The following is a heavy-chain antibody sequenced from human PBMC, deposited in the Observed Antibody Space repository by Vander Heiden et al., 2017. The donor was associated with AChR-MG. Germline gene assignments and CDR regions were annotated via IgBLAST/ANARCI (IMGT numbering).Heavy chain of an antibody. D-gene: IGHD5-12*01. J-gene: IGHJ4*02. CDR2: ISDYNGNT. CDR3: ARAGGNSGYDPEDY. Sequence: QVQLVQSGAKVKKPGASAKVSCDAPGYTFTSYGISWVRQAPGQGLEWMGWISDYNGNTNYAQKLQGRVTMTTDTSTSTAYMELRSLRSDDTAVYYCARAGGNSGYDPEDYWGQGTLVTVSS. V-gene: IGHV1-18*01. CDR1: GYTFTSYG.